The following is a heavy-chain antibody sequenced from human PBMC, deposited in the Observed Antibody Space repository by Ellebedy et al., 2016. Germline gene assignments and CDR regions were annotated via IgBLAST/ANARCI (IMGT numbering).Heavy chain of an antibody. Sequence: SETLSLTXAVYGGSFSGYYWSWIRPPPGKGLEWIGEINHSGSTNYNPSLKSRVTISVDTSKNQFSLKLSSVTAADTAVYYCGGAATMPWFDPWGQGTLVTVSS. CDR1: GGSFSGYY. CDR3: GGAATMPWFDP. V-gene: IGHV4-34*01. CDR2: INHSGST. J-gene: IGHJ5*02. D-gene: IGHD2-15*01.